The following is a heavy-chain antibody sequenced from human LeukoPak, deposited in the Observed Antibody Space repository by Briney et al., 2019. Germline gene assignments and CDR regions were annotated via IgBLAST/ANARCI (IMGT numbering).Heavy chain of an antibody. CDR2: INHSGST. D-gene: IGHD3-10*01. CDR3: ARGPSKRITMVRGPKKPFDY. J-gene: IGHJ4*02. Sequence: SETLSLTCAVYGGSFSGYYWSWIRQPPGKGLEWIVEINHSGSTNYNPSLKSRVTISVHTSKNQFSLKLSSVTAADTAVYYCARGPSKRITMVRGPKKPFDYWGQGSLVTVSS. CDR1: GGSFSGYY. V-gene: IGHV4-34*01.